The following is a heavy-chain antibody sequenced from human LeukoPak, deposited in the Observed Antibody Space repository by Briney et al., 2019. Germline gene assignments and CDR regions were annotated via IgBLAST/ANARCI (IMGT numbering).Heavy chain of an antibody. CDR2: ISYDGSDK. J-gene: IGHJ4*02. Sequence: QAGGFLRLSCAASGFTFSTYGMPWVRQAPGKGLQWVAVISYDGSDKYYADSVKGRFTISRDNSKNTLYLQMNSLSADDTALYYCAKGSGSTWDHTWDFWGQGTLVTVSS. CDR1: GFTFSTYG. CDR3: AKGSGSTWDHTWDF. D-gene: IGHD6-13*01. V-gene: IGHV3-30*18.